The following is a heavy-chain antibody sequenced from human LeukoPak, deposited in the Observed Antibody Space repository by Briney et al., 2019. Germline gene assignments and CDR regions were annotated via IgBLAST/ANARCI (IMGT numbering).Heavy chain of an antibody. V-gene: IGHV3-7*03. D-gene: IGHD2-2*01. CDR1: GFIFSNYW. CDR3: VKGYCDSARCARGY. Sequence: NPGGSLRLSCAASGFIFSNYWMNWVRQAPGKGLECVANINQDGSGKYYVDSVKGRFTISRDNAKSSLYLQMNTLRAEDTAVYYCVKGYCDSARCARGYWGQGTLVTVSS. J-gene: IGHJ4*02. CDR2: INQDGSGK.